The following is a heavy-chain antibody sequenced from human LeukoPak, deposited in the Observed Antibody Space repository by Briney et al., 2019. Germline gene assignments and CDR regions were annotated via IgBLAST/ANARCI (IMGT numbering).Heavy chain of an antibody. CDR2: FDPEDGET. Sequence: ASVKVSCKVSGYTLTELSMHWVRQAPGKGLEWMGGFDPEDGETIYAQKFQGRVTMTEDTSTDTAYMELSSLRSEDTAVYYCATVGVVLMVYARPQRLGAFDIWGQGTMVTVSS. CDR1: GYTLTELS. V-gene: IGHV1-24*01. CDR3: ATVGVVLMVYARPQRLGAFDI. J-gene: IGHJ3*02. D-gene: IGHD2-8*01.